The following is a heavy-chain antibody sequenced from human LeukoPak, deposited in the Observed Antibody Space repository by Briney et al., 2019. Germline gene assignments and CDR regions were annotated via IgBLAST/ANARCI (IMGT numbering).Heavy chain of an antibody. CDR3: ARDLIVGGNHDAFDI. Sequence: PGGSLRLSCAASGFTVSSCYMSWVRQAPGKGLEWVSVIYSGGTTYYADSVKGRFTISRDNSKNTLYLQMNSLRAEDTAVYYCARDLIVGGNHDAFDIWGQGTMVTVSS. V-gene: IGHV3-53*01. J-gene: IGHJ3*02. CDR1: GFTVSSCY. D-gene: IGHD1-26*01. CDR2: IYSGGTT.